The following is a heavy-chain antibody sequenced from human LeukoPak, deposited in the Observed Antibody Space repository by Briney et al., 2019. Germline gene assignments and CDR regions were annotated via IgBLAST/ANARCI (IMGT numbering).Heavy chain of an antibody. D-gene: IGHD1-26*01. J-gene: IGHJ4*02. V-gene: IGHV4-59*01. CDR1: GGSIRSDY. CDR3: AGGHYPLEY. Sequence: PSETLSLTCTVSGGSIRSDYWSWIRQPPGKGLEWIGYISYSGSTNYNPSLKSRVTISVDTSRTQFSLKLSSMTAADTAVYYCAGGHYPLEYWGQGTLVTVSS. CDR2: ISYSGST.